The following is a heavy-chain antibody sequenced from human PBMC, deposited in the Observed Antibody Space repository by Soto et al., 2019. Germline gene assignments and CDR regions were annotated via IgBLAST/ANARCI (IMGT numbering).Heavy chain of an antibody. CDR2: ISAYNGNT. CDR3: ARDPRSVTGDIYYYCYGMDV. CDR1: GYTFTSYG. V-gene: IGHV1-18*04. Sequence: ASVKVSCKASGYTFTSYGISWVRQAPGQGLEWMGWISAYNGNTNYAQKLQGRVTMTTDTSTSTAYMELRSLRSDDTAVYYCARDPRSVTGDIYYYCYGMDVWGQGTTVTVS. J-gene: IGHJ6*02. D-gene: IGHD7-27*01.